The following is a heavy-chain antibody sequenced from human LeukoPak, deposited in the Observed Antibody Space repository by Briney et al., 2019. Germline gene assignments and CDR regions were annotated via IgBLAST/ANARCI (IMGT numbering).Heavy chain of an antibody. CDR3: VRGVGVSRFNYFDP. Sequence: ASVKVSCKASGYTFTGYYMHWVRQAPGQGLEWMGWINPNSGGTNYAQKFQGRVTMTRDTSISTAYMELSRLRSDDTAVYYCVRGVGVSRFNYFDPWGQGTLVIVSS. CDR2: INPNSGGT. J-gene: IGHJ5*02. V-gene: IGHV1-2*02. D-gene: IGHD6-13*01. CDR1: GYTFTGYY.